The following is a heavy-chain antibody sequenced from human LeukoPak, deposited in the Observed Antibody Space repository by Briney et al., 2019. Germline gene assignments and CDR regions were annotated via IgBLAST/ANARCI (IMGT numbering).Heavy chain of an antibody. CDR2: IYHSGST. CDR3: ARTGSYDFWSGYSGRWFDP. Sequence: SETLSLTCAVSGGSISSGGYSWSWIRQPPGKGLEWIGYIYHSGSTYYNPSLKSRVTISVDRSKNQFSLKLSSVTAADTAVYYCARTGSYDFWSGYSGRWFDPWGQGTLVTVSS. D-gene: IGHD3-3*01. CDR1: GGSISSGGYS. J-gene: IGHJ5*02. V-gene: IGHV4-30-2*01.